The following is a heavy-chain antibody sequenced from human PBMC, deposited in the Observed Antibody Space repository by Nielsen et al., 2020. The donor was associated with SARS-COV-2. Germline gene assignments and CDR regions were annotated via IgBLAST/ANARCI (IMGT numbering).Heavy chain of an antibody. V-gene: IGHV3-53*01. Sequence: GESLKISCAASGFTVSSNYMSWVRQAPGKGLEWVSVIYSGGSTYYADSVKGRFTISRDNSKNTLYLQMNSLRAEDTAVYYCAKPLSVFGVVITDYYYYGMDVWGQGTTVTVSS. J-gene: IGHJ6*02. CDR3: AKPLSVFGVVITDYYYYGMDV. D-gene: IGHD3-3*01. CDR1: GFTVSSNY. CDR2: IYSGGST.